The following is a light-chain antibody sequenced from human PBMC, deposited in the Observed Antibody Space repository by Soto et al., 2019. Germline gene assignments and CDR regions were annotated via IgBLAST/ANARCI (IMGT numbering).Light chain of an antibody. V-gene: IGKV2-30*02. CDR1: QSLIHSDGSTY. CDR2: EVS. Sequence: DVVLTQSPLSLPVTLGQPASISCRSSQSLIHSDGSTYLSWFQQRTGQSPRRLIYEVSDRDSGVPDRFSGSGSGTEFTLKISRVEAEDVGVYYCMQGTHWPWTFGQGTKVEIK. J-gene: IGKJ1*01. CDR3: MQGTHWPWT.